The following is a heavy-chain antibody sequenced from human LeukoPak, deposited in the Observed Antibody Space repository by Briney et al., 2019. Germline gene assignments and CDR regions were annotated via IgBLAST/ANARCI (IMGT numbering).Heavy chain of an antibody. CDR1: GGSISSGGYY. CDR3: ARNFNQYDNGGYYVWFDP. J-gene: IGHJ5*02. CDR2: IYYSGTT. D-gene: IGHD3-22*01. V-gene: IGHV4-61*08. Sequence: PSETLSLTCTVSGGSISSGGYYWSWIRQPPGKGLEWIGFIYYSGTTNYNPSLRSRVTISVDTSKNQFSLSLTSVSAADTAVYYCARNFNQYDNGGYYVWFDPWGQGTLVTVSS.